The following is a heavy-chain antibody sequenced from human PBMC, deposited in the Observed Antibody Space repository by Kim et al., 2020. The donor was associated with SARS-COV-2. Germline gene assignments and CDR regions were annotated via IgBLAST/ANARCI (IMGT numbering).Heavy chain of an antibody. CDR3: ARHRSRLAPFAY. Sequence: GESLKISCQGSGYSFSNYWIAWVRQMPGKGLEWMGIIYPGDSDTKYSPSFQGQVTISVDKSISTAYLQWSSLKASDTAMYYCARHRSRLAPFAYWGQGTLVTVSS. D-gene: IGHD6-19*01. CDR1: GYSFSNYW. CDR2: IYPGDSDT. J-gene: IGHJ4*02. V-gene: IGHV5-51*01.